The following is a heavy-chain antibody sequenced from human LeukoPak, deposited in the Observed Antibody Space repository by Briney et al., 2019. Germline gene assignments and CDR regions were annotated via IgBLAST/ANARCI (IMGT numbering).Heavy chain of an antibody. CDR2: IYPGDSDT. CDR3: ARTYKAAGTSYYYYMDV. D-gene: IGHD6-13*01. V-gene: IGHV5-51*01. J-gene: IGHJ6*03. CDR1: GYSFSSYW. Sequence: GESLKISCKGSGYSFSSYWIGWVRQMPGKGLEWMGIIYPGDSDTRYSPSFQGQVTISADKSISTAYLQWSSLKASDTAMYYCARTYKAAGTSYYYYMDVWGKGTTVTVSS.